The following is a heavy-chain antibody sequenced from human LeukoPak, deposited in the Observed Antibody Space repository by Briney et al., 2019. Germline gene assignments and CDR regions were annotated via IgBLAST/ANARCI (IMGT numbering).Heavy chain of an antibody. V-gene: IGHV3-30-3*01. J-gene: IGHJ3*02. Sequence: GRSLRLSCAASGFTFNSYAMHWVRQAPGKGLEWVAVISYDGSNKYYADSVKGRFTISRDNSKNTLYLQMNSLRAEDTAVYYCARDVPNSNHQDAFDIWGQGTMVTVSS. CDR1: GFTFNSYA. CDR2: ISYDGSNK. CDR3: ARDVPNSNHQDAFDI. D-gene: IGHD6-13*01.